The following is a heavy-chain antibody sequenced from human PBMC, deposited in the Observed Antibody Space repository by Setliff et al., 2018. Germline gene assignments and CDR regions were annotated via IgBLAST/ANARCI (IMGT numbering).Heavy chain of an antibody. CDR3: ATLTGDRWVDY. Sequence: SETLPLTCAVSGYSISSGYNWGWLRSPPGTGLEWIASIYYRGSTFYYSSLKSRVSISVDRSKTQFSMNLNSVTAADPAVYYCATLTGDRWVDYWGQGRLVTVSS. J-gene: IGHJ4*02. CDR1: GYSISSGYN. CDR2: IYYRGST. V-gene: IGHV4-38-2*01. D-gene: IGHD7-27*01.